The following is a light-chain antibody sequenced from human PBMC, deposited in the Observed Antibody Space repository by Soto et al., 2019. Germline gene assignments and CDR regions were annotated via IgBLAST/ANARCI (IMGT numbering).Light chain of an antibody. CDR3: SSYAGSNTVV. CDR2: GGT. J-gene: IGLJ2*01. V-gene: IGLV1-40*01. CDR1: STNIGAGYG. Sequence: QAVVTQPPSVSGAPGQRVSISCTGSSTNIGAGYGVHWYQQRPGTAPKLLIVGGTIRPSGVPDRFSGSKSGNTASLTVSGLQAEDEADYYCSSYAGSNTVVFGGGTKVTVL.